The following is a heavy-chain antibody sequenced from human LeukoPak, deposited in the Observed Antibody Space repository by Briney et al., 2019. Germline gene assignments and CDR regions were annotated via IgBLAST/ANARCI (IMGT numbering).Heavy chain of an antibody. CDR1: GFTFSSYG. D-gene: IGHD3-3*01. CDR2: IWYDGSNK. CDR3: AGGQGFLIDY. Sequence: PGGSLRLSCAASGFTFSSYGMHWVRQAPGKGLEWVAVIWYDGSNKYYADSVKGRLTISRDNAKSLLYLQMNSLRAEDVAVYYCAGGQGFLIDYWGQGTLVTVSS. J-gene: IGHJ4*02. V-gene: IGHV3-33*03.